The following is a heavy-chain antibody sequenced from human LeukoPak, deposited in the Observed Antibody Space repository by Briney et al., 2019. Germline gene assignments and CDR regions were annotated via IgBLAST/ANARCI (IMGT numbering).Heavy chain of an antibody. CDR1: GGSISSGSYY. D-gene: IGHD3-10*01. J-gene: IGHJ6*02. CDR2: IYTSGSP. Sequence: PSETLSLTCTVSGGSISSGSYYWSWIRQPAGKGLEWIGRIYTSGSPNYNPSLKSRVTISVDTSKNQFSLKLSSVTAADTAVYYCARGIKGVTMVRGVIPYYYYGMDVWGQGTTVTVSS. CDR3: ARGIKGVTMVRGVIPYYYYGMDV. V-gene: IGHV4-61*02.